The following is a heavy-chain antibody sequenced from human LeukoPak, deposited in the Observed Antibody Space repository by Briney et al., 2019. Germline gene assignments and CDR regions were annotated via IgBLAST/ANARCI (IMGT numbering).Heavy chain of an antibody. CDR1: GGTFSSYA. Sequence: GASVKVSCKASGGTFSSYAISWVRQAPGQGLEWMGGIIPIFGTANYAQKFQGRVTITADKSTSTAYMELSSLRSEDTAVYCCARDLGISGWYAPPLGYFDYWGQGTLVTVSS. CDR2: IIPIFGTA. D-gene: IGHD6-19*01. J-gene: IGHJ4*02. V-gene: IGHV1-69*06. CDR3: ARDLGISGWYAPPLGYFDY.